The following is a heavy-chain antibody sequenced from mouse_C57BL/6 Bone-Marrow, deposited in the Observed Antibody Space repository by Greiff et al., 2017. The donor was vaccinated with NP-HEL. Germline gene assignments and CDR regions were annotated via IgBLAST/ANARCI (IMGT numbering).Heavy chain of an antibody. CDR1: GYTFTSYW. J-gene: IGHJ4*01. CDR2: IYPGNSDT. Sequence: EVQLQQSGTVLARPGASVKMSCKTSGYTFTSYWMHWVKQRPGQGLEWIGAIYPGNSDTSYNQKFKGKAKLTAVTSASTAYMELSSLTNEDSAVYYCTRCGLGPPITTAPYYAMDYWGQGTSVTVSS. D-gene: IGHD1-1*01. V-gene: IGHV1-5*01. CDR3: TRCGLGPPITTAPYYAMDY.